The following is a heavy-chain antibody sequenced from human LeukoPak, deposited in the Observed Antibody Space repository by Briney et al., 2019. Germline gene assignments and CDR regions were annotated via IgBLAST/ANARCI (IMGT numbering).Heavy chain of an antibody. CDR1: GFTFSSYA. CDR2: ISGSSGST. D-gene: IGHD5-18*01. CDR3: AKVAGYSYVGVYYFDY. J-gene: IGHJ4*02. Sequence: GGSLRLSRAASGFTFSSYAMNWVRQAPGKGLEWVSAISGSSGSTYYADSVKGRFTISRDNSKNTLYLQMNSLRAEDTAVYYCAKVAGYSYVGVYYFDYWGQGTLVPVSS. V-gene: IGHV3-23*01.